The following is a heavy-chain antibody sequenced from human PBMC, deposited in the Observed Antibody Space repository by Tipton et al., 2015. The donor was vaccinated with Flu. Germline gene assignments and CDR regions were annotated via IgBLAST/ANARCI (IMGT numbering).Heavy chain of an antibody. D-gene: IGHD4-11*01. CDR2: IHHSGTT. Sequence: TLSLTCAVSVDSISSDFYWAWIRQPPGKGLEWIANIHHSGTTYFNPSLRSRVSIIRDKSKNQFSLKLSFVAAADTAVYYCARRDYSNYVSVPKNWFDSWGQGVLVTVSS. J-gene: IGHJ5*01. CDR3: ARRDYSNYVSVPKNWFDS. CDR1: VDSISSDFY. V-gene: IGHV4-38-2*01.